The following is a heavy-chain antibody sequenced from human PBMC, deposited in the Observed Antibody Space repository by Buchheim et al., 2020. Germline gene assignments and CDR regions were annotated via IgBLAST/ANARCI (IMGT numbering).Heavy chain of an antibody. CDR2: MNPNSGNT. V-gene: IGHV1-8*01. CDR3: AKEGYDSSGYSTAYNWFDP. Sequence: QVQLVQSGAEVKKPGASVKVSCKASGYTFTSYDINWVRQATGQGLEGMGWMNPNSGNTGYAQKFQGRVHMNRNTSINTAYRELRSLRSEDTAVYYCAKEGYDSSGYSTAYNWFDPGGQGTL. J-gene: IGHJ5*02. CDR1: GYTFTSYD. D-gene: IGHD3-22*01.